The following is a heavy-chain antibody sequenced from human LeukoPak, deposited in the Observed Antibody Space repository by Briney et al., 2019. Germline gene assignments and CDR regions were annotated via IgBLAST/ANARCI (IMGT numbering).Heavy chain of an antibody. CDR1: GFDVSINY. CDR3: ARGLLQLTPYYFDY. CDR2: IHNDGST. V-gene: IGHV3-66*01. J-gene: IGHJ4*02. D-gene: IGHD5-18*01. Sequence: GGSLRLSCAASGFDVSINYMNWIRQSPEKGLEWVSIIHNDGSTYYADSVKGRFTVSRDNSKNTVSLQMDSLRVDDTGVYYCARGLLQLTPYYFDYWGQGTLVTVSS.